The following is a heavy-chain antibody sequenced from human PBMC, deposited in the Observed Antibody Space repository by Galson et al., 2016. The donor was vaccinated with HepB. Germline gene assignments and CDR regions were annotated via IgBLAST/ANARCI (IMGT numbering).Heavy chain of an antibody. CDR2: IYRSGST. Sequence: SETLSLTCAVSGYSISSGYQWAWIRQPPGKGLEWIGSIYRSGSTYYNPSLKSRVTISVDTSKNQFSLKLNSVTAADTAVYYCARGSLWYDYWGQETLVTVSS. V-gene: IGHV4-38-2*01. CDR3: ARGSLWYDY. D-gene: IGHD6-13*01. J-gene: IGHJ4*02. CDR1: GYSISSGYQ.